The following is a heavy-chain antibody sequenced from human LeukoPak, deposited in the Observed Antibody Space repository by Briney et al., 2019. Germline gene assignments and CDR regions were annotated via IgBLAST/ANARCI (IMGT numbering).Heavy chain of an antibody. CDR3: ARAGRPLGHCSSTSCYHFDY. D-gene: IGHD2-2*01. CDR2: ISGSGGAT. V-gene: IGHV3-23*01. CDR1: GFTFSSSV. Sequence: PGGSLRLSCAASGFTFSSSVISWVRQAPGKGLEWVSTISGSGGATYYADSVKGRFTISRDNSKNTLYLQMNSLRPEDTAVYYCARAGRPLGHCSSTSCYHFDYWGQGTLVTVFS. J-gene: IGHJ4*02.